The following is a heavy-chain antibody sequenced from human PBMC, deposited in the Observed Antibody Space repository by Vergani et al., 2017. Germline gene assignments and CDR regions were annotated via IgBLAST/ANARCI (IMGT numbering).Heavy chain of an antibody. CDR2: IYYSGSP. J-gene: IGHJ4*02. CDR3: ARTSGYDSPFFDY. Sequence: QVQLQESGPGLVKPSETLSLTCTVSGGSISSYYWSWIRQPPGKGLEWIGYIYYSGSPNYNPSLKSRVTISVDTSKNQFSLKLSSVTAADTAVYYCARTSGYDSPFFDYWGQGTLVTVSS. D-gene: IGHD5-12*01. V-gene: IGHV4-59*01. CDR1: GGSISSYY.